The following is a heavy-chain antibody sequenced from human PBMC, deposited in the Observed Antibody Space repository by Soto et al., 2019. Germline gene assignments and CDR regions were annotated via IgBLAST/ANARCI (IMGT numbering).Heavy chain of an antibody. J-gene: IGHJ5*02. Sequence: SETLSLTCTVSGGSISSYYWSWIRQPPGKGLEWTGYIYYSGSTNYNPSLKSRVTISVDTSKNQFSLKLSSVTAADTAVYYCARTVRFGDLRGFDLWGQGTLVTVSS. CDR3: ARTVRFGDLRGFDL. CDR1: GGSISSYY. D-gene: IGHD3-10*01. CDR2: IYYSGST. V-gene: IGHV4-59*01.